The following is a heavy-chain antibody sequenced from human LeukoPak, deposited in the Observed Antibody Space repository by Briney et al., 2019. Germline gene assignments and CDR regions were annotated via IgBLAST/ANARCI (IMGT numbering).Heavy chain of an antibody. CDR1: GYSISSGYY. Sequence: PSETLSLTCAVSGYSISSGYYWGWIRQPPGKGLGWIGSIYHSGSTYYNPSLKSRVTISVDTSKNQFSLKLSSVTAADTAVYYCARELLRYFDWLSGGPNDAFDIWGQGTMVTVSS. J-gene: IGHJ3*02. D-gene: IGHD3-9*01. CDR2: IYHSGST. V-gene: IGHV4-38-2*02. CDR3: ARELLRYFDWLSGGPNDAFDI.